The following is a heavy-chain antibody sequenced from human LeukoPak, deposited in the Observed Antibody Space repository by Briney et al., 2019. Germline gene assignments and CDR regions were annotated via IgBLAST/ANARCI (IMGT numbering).Heavy chain of an antibody. CDR2: IYYSGST. CDR3: ASSAVVTALFDY. D-gene: IGHD2-21*02. CDR1: GGSISSGGYY. V-gene: IGHV4-31*03. Sequence: SETLSLTCTVSGGSISSGGYYWSWIRQHPGKGLEWIGYIYYSGSTYYNPSLKSRVTISVDTSKNQFSLKLSSVTAADTAVYYCASSAVVTALFDYWGQGTLVTVSS. J-gene: IGHJ4*02.